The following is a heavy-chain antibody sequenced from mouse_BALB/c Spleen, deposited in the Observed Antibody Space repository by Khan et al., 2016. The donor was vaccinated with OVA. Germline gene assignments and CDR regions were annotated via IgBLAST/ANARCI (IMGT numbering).Heavy chain of an antibody. CDR2: ISYSGST. Sequence: EVKLLESGPGLVKPSQSLSLTCTVTGYSITSGYGWNWIRQFPGNKLEWMGYISYSGSTNYNPSLKSRISITRDTSKNQFFRQLKSGTTEDTATYYCARTARIKYWGQGTTLTVSS. D-gene: IGHD1-2*01. V-gene: IGHV3-2*02. CDR1: GYSITSGYG. CDR3: ARTARIKY. J-gene: IGHJ2*01.